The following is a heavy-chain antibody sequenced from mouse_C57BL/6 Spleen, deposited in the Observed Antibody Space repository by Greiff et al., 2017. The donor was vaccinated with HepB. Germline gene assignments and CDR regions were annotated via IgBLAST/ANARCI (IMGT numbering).Heavy chain of an antibody. CDR3: ASITTVVATDFDV. CDR1: GYTFTSYW. Sequence: QVQLQQPGAELVKPGASVKLSCKASGYTFTSYWMHWVKQRPGQGLEWIGMIHPNSGSTNYNEKFKSKATLTVDKSASTAYMQLSSLTSEDAAVYYCASITTVVATDFDVWDTGTTVTVSS. D-gene: IGHD1-1*01. J-gene: IGHJ1*03. V-gene: IGHV1-64*01. CDR2: IHPNSGST.